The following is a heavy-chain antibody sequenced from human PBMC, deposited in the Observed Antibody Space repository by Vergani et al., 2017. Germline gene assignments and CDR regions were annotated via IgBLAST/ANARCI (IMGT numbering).Heavy chain of an antibody. CDR3: AKDSRRITMVRGVIITGY. CDR2: ISGSGGST. J-gene: IGHJ4*02. CDR1: GFTFSSYA. Sequence: EVQLLESGGGLVQPGGSLRLSCAASGFTFSSYAMSWVRQAPGKGLEWVSAISGSGGSTYYADSVKGRFTISRDNSKNTLYLQMNSLRAEDTAVYYCAKDSRRITMVRGVIITGYWGQGTLVTVSS. V-gene: IGHV3-23*01. D-gene: IGHD3-10*01.